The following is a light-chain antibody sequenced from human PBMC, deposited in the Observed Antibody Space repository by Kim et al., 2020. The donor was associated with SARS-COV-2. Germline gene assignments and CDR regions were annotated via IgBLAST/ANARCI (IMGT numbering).Light chain of an antibody. CDR2: QDS. CDR3: QAWDAGVV. Sequence: VSMSPGQTASITCSGDKLGDKYACWYQQKPGQSPVLVIYQDSKRPSGIPERFSGSNSGNTATLTISGTQAMDEADYYCQAWDAGVVFGGGTQLTVL. V-gene: IGLV3-1*01. J-gene: IGLJ2*01. CDR1: KLGDKY.